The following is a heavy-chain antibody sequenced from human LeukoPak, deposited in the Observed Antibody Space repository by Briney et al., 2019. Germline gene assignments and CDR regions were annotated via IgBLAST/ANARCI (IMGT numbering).Heavy chain of an antibody. V-gene: IGHV1-8*01. CDR1: GYTYTTHD. D-gene: IGHD6-13*01. J-gene: IGHJ5*02. Sequence: ASVKVSCKTSGYTYTTHDINWVRQATGQGLEWMGWMNPNSGNTGYAQKFQGRVTMTKNTSSSTAYMELSSLRSGDTAVYYCARGPSQQQLRLGYWFDPWGQGTLVTVSS. CDR3: ARGPSQQQLRLGYWFDP. CDR2: MNPNSGNT.